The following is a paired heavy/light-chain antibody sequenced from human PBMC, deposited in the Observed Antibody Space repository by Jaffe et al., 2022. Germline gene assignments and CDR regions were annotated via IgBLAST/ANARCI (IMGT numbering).Light chain of an antibody. CDR1: QSINNW. Sequence: IQMTQSPSTLSASVGDRVTITCRASQSINNWLAWYQQKPGKAPKLLIHTVSSLESGVPSRFSGSGSVTEFTLTISSLQSDDFATYYCQQYNSYSWTFGQGTKVEIK. CDR2: TVS. J-gene: IGKJ1*01. CDR3: QQYNSYSWT. V-gene: IGKV1-5*03.
Heavy chain of an antibody. Sequence: EVQLLESGGGLVQPGGSLRLSCAASGFTFSNYAMSWVRQAPGKGLEWVSAIVHTGDDTYYADSVKGRFTISRDNSMNTLYLQMNSLRPEDTAIYHCVRDPCSFNRGCRGAYWAQGTLVTVSS. CDR2: IVHTGDDT. D-gene: IGHD6-19*01. V-gene: IGHV3-23*01. J-gene: IGHJ4*02. CDR1: GFTFSNYA. CDR3: VRDPCSFNRGCRGAY.